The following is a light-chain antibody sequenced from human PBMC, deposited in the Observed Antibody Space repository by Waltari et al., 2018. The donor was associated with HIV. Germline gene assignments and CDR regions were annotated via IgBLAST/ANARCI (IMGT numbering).Light chain of an antibody. CDR3: SSFAGTGTPM. J-gene: IGLJ3*02. CDR1: SHTVHFFNF. V-gene: IGLV2-14*01. CDR2: GVT. Sequence: QSPLYQPASVSGSPGQSITIPCPGVSHTVHFFNFFSWYQLRPGKAPQLIIFGVTRRPSGISSRFSGSTSGGTASLTISDLQIEDEADYFCSSFAGTGTPMFGGGTKLTVL.